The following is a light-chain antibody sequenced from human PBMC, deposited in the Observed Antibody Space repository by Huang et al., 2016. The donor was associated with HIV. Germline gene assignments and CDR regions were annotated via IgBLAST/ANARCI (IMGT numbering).Light chain of an antibody. J-gene: IGKJ1*01. CDR3: QQYDDWPPWS. CDR1: QSVKR. CDR2: DVS. V-gene: IGKV3-15*01. Sequence: EIVMTQSPPTLSASPGERATLPCRASQSVKRLAWYQQRPGQAPKLLVYDVSSRATGTPARFSGSGSGTDFTLTINTLQSEDFALYYCQQYDDWPPWSFGQGTRVDMK.